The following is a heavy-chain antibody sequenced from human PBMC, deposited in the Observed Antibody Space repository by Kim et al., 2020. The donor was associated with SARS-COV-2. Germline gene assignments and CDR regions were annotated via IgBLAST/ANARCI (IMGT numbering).Heavy chain of an antibody. D-gene: IGHD3-22*01. Sequence: SETLSLTCTVSGGSISSYYWSWIRQPPGKGLEWIGYIYYSGSTNYNPSLKSRVTISVDTSKNQFSLKLSSVTAADTAVYYCARGRYYDSSGPWYFDLWGRGTLVTVSS. V-gene: IGHV4-59*01. J-gene: IGHJ2*01. CDR2: IYYSGST. CDR3: ARGRYYDSSGPWYFDL. CDR1: GGSISSYY.